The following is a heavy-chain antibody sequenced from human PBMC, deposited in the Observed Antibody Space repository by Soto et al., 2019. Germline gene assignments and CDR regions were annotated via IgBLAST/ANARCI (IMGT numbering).Heavy chain of an antibody. CDR1: GFTFSSYW. Sequence: GGSLRLSCAASGFTFSSYWMSWVRQAPGKGLEWVANIKQDGSEKYYVDSVKGRFTISRDNAKNSLYLQMNSLRAEDTAVYYCARDLSTYYDSSVYPYWGQGTLVTVSS. CDR2: IKQDGSEK. CDR3: ARDLSTYYDSSVYPY. D-gene: IGHD3-22*01. V-gene: IGHV3-7*01. J-gene: IGHJ4*02.